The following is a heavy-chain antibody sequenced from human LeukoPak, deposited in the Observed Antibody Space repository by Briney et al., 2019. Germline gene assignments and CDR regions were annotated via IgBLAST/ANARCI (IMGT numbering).Heavy chain of an antibody. CDR1: GGSISSSNYY. CDR2: IYTSGST. D-gene: IGHD3-10*01. V-gene: IGHV4-61*02. CDR3: ARMVRGVMGIDY. J-gene: IGHJ4*02. Sequence: SETLSLTCSASGGSISSSNYYWGWIRQPAGKGLEWIGRIYTSGSTNYNPSLKSRVTISVDTSKNQFSLKLSSVTAADTAVYYCARMVRGVMGIDYWGQGTLVTVSS.